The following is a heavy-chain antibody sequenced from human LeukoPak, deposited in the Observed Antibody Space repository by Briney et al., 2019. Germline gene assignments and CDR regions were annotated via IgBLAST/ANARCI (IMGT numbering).Heavy chain of an antibody. CDR2: INHSGSI. J-gene: IGHJ4*02. Sequence: SETLSLTCAVYGGSFSGYYWSWIRQPPGKGLEWIGEINHSGSINYNPSLKSRVTISVDTSKNQFSLKLSSVTAADTAVYYCARAELQWDYFDYWGQGTLVTVSS. D-gene: IGHD1-26*01. CDR3: ARAELQWDYFDY. CDR1: GGSFSGYY. V-gene: IGHV4-34*01.